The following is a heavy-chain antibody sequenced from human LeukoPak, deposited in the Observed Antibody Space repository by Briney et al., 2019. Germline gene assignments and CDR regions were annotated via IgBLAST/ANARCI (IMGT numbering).Heavy chain of an antibody. CDR1: GYTFTGYY. CDR3: ARDRAPSYCSSTSCYTWGMDV. D-gene: IGHD2-2*02. CDR2: INPNSGGT. J-gene: IGHJ6*02. V-gene: IGHV1-2*02. Sequence: ASVKVSCKASGYTFTGYYMHWVRQAPGQGLEWMGWINPNSGGTNYAQKFQGRVTMTRDTSISTAYKELSRLRSDDTAVYYCARDRAPSYCSSTSCYTWGMDVWGQGTTVTVSS.